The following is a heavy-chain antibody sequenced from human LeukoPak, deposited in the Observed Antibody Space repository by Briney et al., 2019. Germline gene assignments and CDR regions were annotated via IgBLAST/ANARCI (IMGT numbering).Heavy chain of an antibody. J-gene: IGHJ4*02. CDR1: GGSFSGYY. D-gene: IGHD5-18*01. Sequence: KPSETLSLTCAVYGGSFSGYYWSWIRQPPGKGLEWIGEINHSGSTNYNPSLKSRVTISIGTSKNQFSLKLSSVTAADTAVYYCASTAMVSVYYFDYWGQGTLVTVSS. CDR3: ASTAMVSVYYFDY. CDR2: INHSGST. V-gene: IGHV4-34*01.